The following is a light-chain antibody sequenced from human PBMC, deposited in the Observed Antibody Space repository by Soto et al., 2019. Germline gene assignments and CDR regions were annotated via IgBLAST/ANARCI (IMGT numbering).Light chain of an antibody. J-gene: IGKJ5*01. V-gene: IGKV3D-15*01. CDR3: QQYYSWPIT. CDR1: QTIASY. CDR2: DAF. Sequence: TQSPASLSLSLGDRVTISCRASQTIASYLAWYQQKPGQAPRLLIYDAFNLPTGIPARFSGRASGTDFTLTISGLQSEDFAVYYCQQYYSWPITFGQGTRLEI.